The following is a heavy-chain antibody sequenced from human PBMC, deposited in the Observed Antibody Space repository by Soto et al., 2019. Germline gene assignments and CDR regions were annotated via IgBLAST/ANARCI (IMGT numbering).Heavy chain of an antibody. CDR3: GRDVGGWSVDY. J-gene: IGHJ4*02. CDR1: GFRFASSH. D-gene: IGHD6-19*01. V-gene: IGHV1-46*01. Sequence: QDQLVQSGAEVKKPGASIKVSCKASGFRFASSHIHWVRQAPGQGLEWMAIAYPSSGGATYAQKFQDRVTVTSDMSSTTVYMELSSLRSDDTAVYYCGRDVGGWSVDYWGQGTLVSVSS. CDR2: AYPSSGGA.